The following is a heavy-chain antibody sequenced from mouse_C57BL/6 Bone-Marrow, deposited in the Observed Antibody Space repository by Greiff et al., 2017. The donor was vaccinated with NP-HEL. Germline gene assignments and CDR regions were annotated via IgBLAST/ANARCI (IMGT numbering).Heavy chain of an antibody. CDR3: ARKSYHSRSTMTDY. J-gene: IGHJ2*01. D-gene: IGHD2-4*01. V-gene: IGHV1-81*01. CDR1: GYTFTSYG. Sequence: VQLQQSGAELARPGASVQLSCKASGYTFTSYGISWVKQRTGQGLEWIGEIYPRCGNTYYNEKFKGKATLTADKSSSTAYMELRSLTSEDSAVYFCARKSYHSRSTMTDYWGQGTTLTVSS. CDR2: IYPRCGNT.